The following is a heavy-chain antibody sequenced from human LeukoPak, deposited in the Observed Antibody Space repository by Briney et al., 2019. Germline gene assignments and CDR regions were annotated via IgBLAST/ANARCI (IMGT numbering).Heavy chain of an antibody. CDR3: TTYYNILTGYTFDS. CDR1: GGSIIRSNW. J-gene: IGHJ4*02. CDR2: IDHSGDT. Sequence: SETLSLTCVVSGGSIIRSNWWSWVRQSPDKGLKWIGEIDHSGDTNYKWSLRNRVTMSVDRSKNQFSLKLTSVTAADTAVYYYTTYYNILTGYTFDSWGPGTLVTVFS. D-gene: IGHD3-9*01. V-gene: IGHV4-4*02.